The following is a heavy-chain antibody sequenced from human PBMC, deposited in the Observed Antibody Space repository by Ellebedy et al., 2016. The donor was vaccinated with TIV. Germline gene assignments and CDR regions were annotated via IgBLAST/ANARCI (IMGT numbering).Heavy chain of an antibody. CDR2: ISSDGSHI. CDR3: ARAGSSGWEAYFDL. Sequence: GGSLKISCAVSGFTLSNYAVYWVRHAPGKGLQWVTFISSDGSHINYADSVKGRFTISRDISKNTMYLQMNSLRAEDTAVYYCARAGSSGWEAYFDLWGRGTLVTVSS. V-gene: IGHV3-30*04. D-gene: IGHD6-19*01. J-gene: IGHJ2*01. CDR1: GFTLSNYA.